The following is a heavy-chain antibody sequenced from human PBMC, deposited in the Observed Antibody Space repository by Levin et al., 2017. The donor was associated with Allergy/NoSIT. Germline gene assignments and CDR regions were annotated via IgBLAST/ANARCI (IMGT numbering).Heavy chain of an antibody. D-gene: IGHD3-22*01. CDR3: ARGYYDTSTYTASI. J-gene: IGHJ4*02. V-gene: IGHV3-74*01. CDR1: GFTFSSYW. CDR2: INSDESRT. Sequence: GGSLRLSCAASGFTFSSYWMHWVRQAPGKGLMWVSRINSDESRTNYADSVKGRFTISRDNAKNTLYLQMNSLRAADTAVYYCARGYYDTSTYTASIWGQGTLVTVSS.